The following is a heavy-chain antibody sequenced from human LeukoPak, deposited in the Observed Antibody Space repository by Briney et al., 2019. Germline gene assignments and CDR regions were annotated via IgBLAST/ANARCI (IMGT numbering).Heavy chain of an antibody. J-gene: IGHJ4*02. CDR2: INPSDGRT. CDR3: ARAEYGGNSGFWGLFDY. D-gene: IGHD4-23*01. Sequence: ASVKVSCKASGYTFTSYYIHWVRQAPGQGLEWMGIINPSDGRTTYAQKFQGRVSMTRDTSTTTVYMELSSLSSEDTAVYYCARAEYGGNSGFWGLFDYWGQGTLVTVSS. CDR1: GYTFTSYY. V-gene: IGHV1-46*01.